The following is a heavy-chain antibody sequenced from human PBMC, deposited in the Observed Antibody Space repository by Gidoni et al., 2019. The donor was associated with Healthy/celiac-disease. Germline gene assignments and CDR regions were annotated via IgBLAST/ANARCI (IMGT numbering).Heavy chain of an antibody. CDR1: GFCFSDAW. D-gene: IGHD2-15*01. CDR2: IKSKSNGATA. V-gene: IGHV3-15*01. CDR3: VTRGYCSGGSCYTGY. J-gene: IGHJ4*02. Sequence: EVHLVESVGCLVKPGGSLGLPCAASGFCFSDAWMNLVRQAPGKGLEWGGRIKSKSNGATADNAEPVKGRVTISRDDSKNTLYLQANNLKIEDTAVYYCVTRGYCSGGSCYTGYWGQGTLVTVSS.